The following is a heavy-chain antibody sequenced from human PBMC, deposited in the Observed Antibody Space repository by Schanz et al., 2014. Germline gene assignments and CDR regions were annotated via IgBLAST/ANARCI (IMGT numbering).Heavy chain of an antibody. V-gene: IGHV3-7*01. J-gene: IGHJ3*01. CDR1: GFMFSSFW. D-gene: IGHD3-16*01. CDR2: IKQDGTEE. Sequence: EVQLVESGGDLVQPGGSLRLSCAASGFMFSSFWMGWIRQAPGKGLEWVATIKQDGTEEKYVDSVRGRFTISRDNARDSLFLRMDSLPSLSPSVYYCARYPRILGAFPVWGQGTVVAVS. CDR3: ARYPRILGAFPV.